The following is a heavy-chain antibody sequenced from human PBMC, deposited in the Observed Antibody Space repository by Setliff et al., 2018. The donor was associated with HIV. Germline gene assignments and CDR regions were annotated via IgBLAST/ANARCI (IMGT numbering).Heavy chain of an antibody. V-gene: IGHV4-39*07. CDR1: GASITSKNYY. CDR2: IYYGVSGTT. D-gene: IGHD5-18*01. CDR3: ATGGSVDTAIVTENALDI. Sequence: SETLSLTCTVSGASITSKNYYWGWIRQPPEKGLEWIGTIYYGVSGTTSYNSSLKSRVTISVDTSKSQISLRLTSVTAADTAMYYCATGGSVDTAIVTENALDIWGQGTMVTVSS. J-gene: IGHJ3*02.